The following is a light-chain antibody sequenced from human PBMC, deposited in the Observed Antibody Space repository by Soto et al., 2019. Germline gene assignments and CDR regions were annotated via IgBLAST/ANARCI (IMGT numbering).Light chain of an antibody. Sequence: QSVLTQPPSASGSPGQSVTISCTGTSSDVGGYNYVSWYQQHPGKGPKLIISEVDKRPSGVPDRVSGSKSGNTAALTVSGLKADDEADYHCSSYAGSKNWVFGGGTKVTVL. V-gene: IGLV2-8*01. CDR3: SSYAGSKNWV. CDR2: EVD. J-gene: IGLJ3*02. CDR1: SSDVGGYNY.